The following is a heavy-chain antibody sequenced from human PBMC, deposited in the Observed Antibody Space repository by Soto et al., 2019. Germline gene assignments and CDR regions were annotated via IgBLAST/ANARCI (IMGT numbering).Heavy chain of an antibody. CDR1: GFTFSGSA. Sequence: GGSLRLSCAASGFTFSGSAMHWVRQASGKGLEWVGRIRSKANSYATAYAASVKGRFTISRDDSKNTAYLQMNSLKTEDTAVYHCTRRYSEAVAGDYWGQGTMVTVSS. CDR3: TRRYSEAVAGDY. J-gene: IGHJ4*02. CDR2: IRSKANSYAT. D-gene: IGHD6-19*01. V-gene: IGHV3-73*01.